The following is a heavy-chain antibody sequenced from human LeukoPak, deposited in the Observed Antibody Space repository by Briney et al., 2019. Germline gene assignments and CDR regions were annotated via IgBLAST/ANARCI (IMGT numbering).Heavy chain of an antibody. CDR1: GFTFSSYG. CDR3: AKEKSSGHAFDI. CDR2: ISYDGSNK. D-gene: IGHD3-22*01. V-gene: IGHV3-30*18. Sequence: PGGSLRLSCAASGFTFSSYGMHWVRQAPGKGLEWVAVISYDGSNKYYADSVKGRFTISRDNSKNTLYLQMNSLRAEDTAVYYCAKEKSSGHAFDIWGQGTMVTVSS. J-gene: IGHJ3*02.